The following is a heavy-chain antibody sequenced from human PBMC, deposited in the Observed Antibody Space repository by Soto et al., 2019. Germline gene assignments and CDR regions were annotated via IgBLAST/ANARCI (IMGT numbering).Heavy chain of an antibody. V-gene: IGHV2-5*01. J-gene: IGHJ6*02. D-gene: IGHD6-13*01. CDR3: AHRLPGPSGYDV. CDR2: IYWYDEQ. Sequence: QITLKESGPTLVKPTQTLTLTCTFSGFSLTSGVVGVGWIRQPPGEALEWLALIYWYDEQYYNPSLRNRLTITRDTSKNQVVLTMTNMDPVDTATYYCAHRLPGPSGYDVWGQGTTVTVSS. CDR1: GFSLTSGVVG.